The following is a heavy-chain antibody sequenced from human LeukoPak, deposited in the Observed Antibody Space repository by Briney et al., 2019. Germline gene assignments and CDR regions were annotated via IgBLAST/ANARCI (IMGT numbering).Heavy chain of an antibody. V-gene: IGHV4-39*01. CDR1: GGSISSSGYY. D-gene: IGHD6-19*01. J-gene: IGHJ4*02. CDR2: VDYTGIT. CDR3: ASLAVAGLSEGY. Sequence: SETLSLTCTVSGGSISSSGYYWGWIRQPPGKGLEWIGSVDYTGITSHGPSLKSRVTISVDTSKNQFSLKVSSVSAADTGVYYCASLAVAGLSEGYWGQGTLVIVSS.